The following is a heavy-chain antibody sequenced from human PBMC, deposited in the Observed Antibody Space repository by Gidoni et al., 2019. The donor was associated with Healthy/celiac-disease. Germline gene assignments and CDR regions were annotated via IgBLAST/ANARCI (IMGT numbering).Heavy chain of an antibody. D-gene: IGHD4-17*01. J-gene: IGHJ6*03. CDR2: ISSSSSYI. CDR3: ARNGYGGITGHYYYYMDV. CDR1: GFPFRSSS. Sequence: EVQLVESGGGLVKPGVSLRLPCPASGFPFRSSSMNWVRQAPGKGLEGVSSISSSSSYIDYADSVKGRFTISRDNAKNALYLQMNSLRAEDTAVYYCARNGYGGITGHYYYYMDVWGKGTTVTVSS. V-gene: IGHV3-21*01.